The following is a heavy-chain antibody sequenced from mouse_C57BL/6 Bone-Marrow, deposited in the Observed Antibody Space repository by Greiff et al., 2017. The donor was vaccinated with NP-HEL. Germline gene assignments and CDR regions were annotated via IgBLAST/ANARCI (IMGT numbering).Heavy chain of an antibody. CDR3: ARRSTTVVAHYAMDY. J-gene: IGHJ4*01. CDR2: IYPGSGST. D-gene: IGHD1-1*01. V-gene: IGHV1-55*01. Sequence: QVQLQQSGAELVKPGASVKMSCKASGYTFTSYWITWVKQRPGQGLEWIGDIYPGSGSTNYNEKFKSKATLTVDTSSSTAYMQLSSLTSEDSAVYYCARRSTTVVAHYAMDYWGQGTSVTVSS. CDR1: GYTFTSYW.